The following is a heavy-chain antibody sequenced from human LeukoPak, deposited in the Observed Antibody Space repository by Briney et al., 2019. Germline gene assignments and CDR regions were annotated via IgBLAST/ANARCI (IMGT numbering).Heavy chain of an antibody. CDR2: ISHSGST. Sequence: SETLSLTCAVYGGSFNNYYWSWLRQPPGKGLEWIGEISHSGSTNYNPSLKSRVTVSLDTSKNQFSLKLGSVTAADTAVYYCAKGFSHWGQGTLVTVSS. CDR3: AKGFSH. CDR1: GGSFNNYY. J-gene: IGHJ4*02. V-gene: IGHV4-34*01.